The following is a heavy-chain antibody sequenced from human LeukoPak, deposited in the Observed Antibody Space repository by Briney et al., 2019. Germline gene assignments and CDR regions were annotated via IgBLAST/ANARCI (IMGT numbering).Heavy chain of an antibody. Sequence: GGSLRLSCAASGFTVSSDCVYWVRQAPGKGPVWVSRINPDGTYIDYADSVTGRFTISRDDAKNTLYLQMNSLRADDTALYYCSKDLGLWGQGTLVTVSS. CDR1: GFTVSSDC. CDR2: INPDGTYI. CDR3: SKDLGL. V-gene: IGHV3-74*01. J-gene: IGHJ4*02. D-gene: IGHD1-26*01.